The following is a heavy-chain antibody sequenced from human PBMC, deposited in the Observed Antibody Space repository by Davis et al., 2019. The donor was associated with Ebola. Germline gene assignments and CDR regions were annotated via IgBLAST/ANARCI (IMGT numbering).Heavy chain of an antibody. Sequence: MPSETLSLTCTVSGGPISSSSYYWSWIRQPPGKGLEWIGYIYYSGSTNYNPSLKSRVTISVDTSKNQFSLKLSSVTAADTAVYYCAATGMATITGGDYWGQGTLVTVSS. CDR2: IYYSGST. CDR1: GGPISSSSYY. V-gene: IGHV4-61*05. J-gene: IGHJ4*02. CDR3: AATGMATITGGDY. D-gene: IGHD5-24*01.